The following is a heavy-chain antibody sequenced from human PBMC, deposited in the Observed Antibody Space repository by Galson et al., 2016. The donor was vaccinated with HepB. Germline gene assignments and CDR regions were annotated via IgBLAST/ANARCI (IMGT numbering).Heavy chain of an antibody. CDR2: ISHSAST. J-gene: IGHJ6*03. V-gene: IGHV4-31*03. CDR1: GASISRGKYF. CDR3: ARALFYYDSSVSGFYYYMDV. Sequence: TLSLTCNVSGASISRGKYFWTWIRQHPGKGPEWIGYISHSASTSYSPSLRSRISISADTSETQFSLRLRSVTAADTAVYFCARALFYYDSSVSGFYYYMDVWGKGTTATVSS. D-gene: IGHD3-22*01.